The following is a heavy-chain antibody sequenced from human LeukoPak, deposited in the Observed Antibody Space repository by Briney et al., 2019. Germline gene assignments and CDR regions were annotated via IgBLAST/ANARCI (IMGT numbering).Heavy chain of an antibody. CDR2: ISISGDDT. CDR3: VKGNLLDN. V-gene: IGHV3-23*01. CDR1: GFTFNTYD. D-gene: IGHD2-21*01. Sequence: GGSLRLSCAVSGFTFNTYDMTWVRQAPGKGLAWVSGISISGDDTYYADSVKGRFTVSRDNSKNTLYLQMNSLRVDDTAVYYCVKGNLLDNWGQGALVTVAS. J-gene: IGHJ4*02.